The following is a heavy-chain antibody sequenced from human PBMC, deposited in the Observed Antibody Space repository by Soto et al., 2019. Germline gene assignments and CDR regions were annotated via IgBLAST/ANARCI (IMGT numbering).Heavy chain of an antibody. CDR1: RFTFSDYY. CDR2: ISSSGSTI. J-gene: IGHJ6*03. CDR3: ARDSNTIFGVVSSWYYYMDV. D-gene: IGHD3-3*01. Sequence: GGALRLSCAAPRFTFSDYYIRWVRPAPGEGLGWVSYISSSGSTIYYADSVKGRFTISRDNAKNSLYLQMNSLRAEDTAVYYCARDSNTIFGVVSSWYYYMDVWGKGTTVTVSS. V-gene: IGHV3-11*01.